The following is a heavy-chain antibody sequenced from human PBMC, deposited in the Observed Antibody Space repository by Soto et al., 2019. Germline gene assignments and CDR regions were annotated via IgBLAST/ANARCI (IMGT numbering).Heavy chain of an antibody. CDR1: GFTLSSYA. V-gene: IGHV3-23*01. D-gene: IGHD2-15*01. CDR3: ARGGINHPCNY. J-gene: IGHJ4*02. Sequence: EVQLLESGGGLVQPGGSLRLSCAASGFTLSSYAMIWVRQAPGKGLEWVSGSSDSGGRTYYADSVKGRFTISRDNSKNTLYLQMNSLRAEDTSVSHCARGGINHPCNYWGQGTLVTVSS. CDR2: SSDSGGRT.